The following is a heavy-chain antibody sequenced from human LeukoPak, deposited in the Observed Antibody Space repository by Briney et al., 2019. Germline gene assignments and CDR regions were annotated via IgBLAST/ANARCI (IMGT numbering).Heavy chain of an antibody. CDR3: ARAGGSGWYFWFDY. D-gene: IGHD6-19*01. V-gene: IGHV1-3*03. J-gene: IGHJ4*02. CDR1: GYTFTSYA. Sequence: ASVKVSCKASGYTFTSYAMHWVRQAPGQRLEWMGWINAGNGNTKYSQEFQGRVTITRDTSASTAYMELSSLRSEDMAVYYCARAGGSGWYFWFDYWGQGTLVTVSS. CDR2: INAGNGNT.